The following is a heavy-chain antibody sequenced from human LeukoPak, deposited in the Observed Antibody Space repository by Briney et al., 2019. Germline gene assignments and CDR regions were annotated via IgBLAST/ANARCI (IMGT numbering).Heavy chain of an antibody. J-gene: IGHJ4*02. V-gene: IGHV3-48*04. CDR3: ARDEVGLGYCSGGSCYAPFDY. CDR1: GFTFTTYS. Sequence: GGSLRLSCAASGFTFTTYSMNWVRQAPGKGLEWVSYISSNGSTIYYADSVKGRFTISRDNAKNSLYLQMNSLRAEDTAVYYCARDEVGLGYCSGGSCYAPFDYWGQGTLVTVSS. D-gene: IGHD2-15*01. CDR2: ISSNGSTI.